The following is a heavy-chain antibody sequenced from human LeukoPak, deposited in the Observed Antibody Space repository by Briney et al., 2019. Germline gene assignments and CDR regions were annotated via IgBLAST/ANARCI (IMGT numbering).Heavy chain of an antibody. CDR1: GRTFSSYA. CDR3: ARGTKDLVGITWYYYMDV. V-gene: IGHV1-69*06. J-gene: IGHJ6*03. Sequence: ASVKVSCKASGRTFSSYAISWVRQAPGQGLEWMGGIIPIFGTANYAQKFQGRVTITADKSTSTAYMELSSLRSEDTAVYYCARGTKDLVGITWYYYMDVWGKGTTVTVSS. CDR2: IIPIFGTA. D-gene: IGHD2-2*01.